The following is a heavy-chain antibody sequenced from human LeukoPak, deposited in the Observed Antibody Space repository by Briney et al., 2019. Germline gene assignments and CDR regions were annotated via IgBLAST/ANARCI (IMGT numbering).Heavy chain of an antibody. CDR2: IYPGDFDV. D-gene: IGHD3-10*01. CDR1: GYKFTDYW. Sequence: GESLKISCKGFGYKFTDYWIGWVRQMPGKGLEWMVMIYPGDFDVRYSPSFQGQVTISADKSISTAYLQWSSLKASDTAMYYCATYYYVSGTYPFDYWGQGTLVTVSS. V-gene: IGHV5-51*01. J-gene: IGHJ4*02. CDR3: ATYYYVSGTYPFDY.